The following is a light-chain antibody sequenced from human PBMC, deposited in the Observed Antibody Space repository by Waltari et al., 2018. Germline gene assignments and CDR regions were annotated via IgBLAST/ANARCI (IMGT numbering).Light chain of an antibody. CDR2: EGT. CDR1: SSAIGSHNL. CDR3: CSYGGRSTWV. J-gene: IGLJ3*02. Sequence: QSALTQPASVSGSPGQSITISCTAASSAIGSHNLVPWYQQRPGKAPRLIIFEGTKRPSGVSYRFSGSHSASMASLTISGLQAEDEAAYYCCSYGGRSTWVFGGGTKLTVL. V-gene: IGLV2-23*01.